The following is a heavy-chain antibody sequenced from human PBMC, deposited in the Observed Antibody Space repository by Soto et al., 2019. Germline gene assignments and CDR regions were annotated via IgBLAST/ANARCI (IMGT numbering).Heavy chain of an antibody. CDR3: ARLVSGYPFDY. D-gene: IGHD2-15*01. V-gene: IGHV1-3*01. J-gene: IGHJ4*02. Sequence: QVQLVQSGAEVKKPGASVKVSCKASGYTFTSYAMHWVRQAPGQRLEWMGWINAGNGNTKYSQKFQGRVTITRDTSASTAYIELSSLRSEDTAVYYCARLVSGYPFDYWGQGTLVTVSS. CDR2: INAGNGNT. CDR1: GYTFTSYA.